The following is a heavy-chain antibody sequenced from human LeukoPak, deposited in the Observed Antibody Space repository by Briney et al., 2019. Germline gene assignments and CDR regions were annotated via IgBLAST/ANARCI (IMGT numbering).Heavy chain of an antibody. Sequence: PGGSLRLSCAASGFTFSSYAMSWVRQAPGKGLEWVSAIGGSGGSTYYADSVKGRFTISRDNSKNTLYLQMNSLRAEDTAVHYCAKGYSYGYGLNRYFDYWGQGTLVTVSS. CDR1: GFTFSSYA. D-gene: IGHD5-18*01. J-gene: IGHJ4*02. CDR3: AKGYSYGYGLNRYFDY. CDR2: IGGSGGST. V-gene: IGHV3-23*01.